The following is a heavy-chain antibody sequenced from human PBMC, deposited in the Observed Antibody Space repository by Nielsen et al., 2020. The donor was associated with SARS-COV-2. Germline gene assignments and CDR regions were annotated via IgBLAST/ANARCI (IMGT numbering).Heavy chain of an antibody. Sequence: GESLKISCAASGFTVSSNYMSWVRQAPGKGLEWVSVIYSGGSTYYADSVKGRFTISRDNSKNTLYLQMNSLRAEDTAVYYCARVKPDTAMADYYYGMDVWGQGTTVTVSS. CDR3: ARVKPDTAMADYYYGMDV. J-gene: IGHJ6*02. V-gene: IGHV3-53*01. CDR1: GFTVSSNY. D-gene: IGHD5-18*01. CDR2: IYSGGST.